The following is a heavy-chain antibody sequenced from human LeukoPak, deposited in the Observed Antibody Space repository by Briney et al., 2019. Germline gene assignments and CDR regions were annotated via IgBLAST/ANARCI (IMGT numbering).Heavy chain of an antibody. CDR2: ISGSGGST. V-gene: IGHV3-23*01. Sequence: QTGRSLRLSCAASGFTFSSYAMSWVRQAPGKGLEWVSAISGSGGSTYYADSVKGRFTISRDNSKNTLYLQMNSLRAEDTAVYYCAKDVDGSSWYSVGMDVWGQGTTVTVSS. CDR1: GFTFSSYA. J-gene: IGHJ6*02. D-gene: IGHD6-13*01. CDR3: AKDVDGSSWYSVGMDV.